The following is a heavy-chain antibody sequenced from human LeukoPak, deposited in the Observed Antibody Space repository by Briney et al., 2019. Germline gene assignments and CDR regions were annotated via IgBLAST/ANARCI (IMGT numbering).Heavy chain of an antibody. J-gene: IGHJ3*02. Sequence: GGSLRLSCAASGFTFSAYSMAWVRQAPGKGLEWVSSVSNTGGVTYNADSLKGRFTISGDNSKNTVYLHMDSLRVEDTALYYCAKGYDGFDIWGQGTMVTVSS. V-gene: IGHV3-23*01. CDR3: AKGYDGFDI. CDR2: VSNTGGVT. CDR1: GFTFSAYS.